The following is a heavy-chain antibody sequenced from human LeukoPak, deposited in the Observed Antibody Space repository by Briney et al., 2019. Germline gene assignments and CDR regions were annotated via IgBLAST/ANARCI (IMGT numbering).Heavy chain of an antibody. CDR1: GFPFSSYA. V-gene: IGHV3-23*01. CDR2: IWGRGGST. CDR3: AKDKSEMETITRAFDF. J-gene: IGHJ3*01. Sequence: GGSLRLFCAASGFPFSSYAMSWVRQAPGKALEGVSAIWGRGGSTYYADSVKGRFTISRDNSKNTLFLQMNGLRAEDTAVYYCAKDKSEMETITRAFDFWGQGTMVTVSS. D-gene: IGHD5-24*01.